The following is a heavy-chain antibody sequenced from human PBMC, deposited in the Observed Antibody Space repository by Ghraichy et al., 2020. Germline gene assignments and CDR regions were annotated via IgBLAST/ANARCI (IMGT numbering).Heavy chain of an antibody. CDR2: ISGSRSYI. CDR1: GFTFSDYS. CDR3: ATGSGYPHPYYYYGMHV. D-gene: IGHD5-12*01. J-gene: IGHJ6*02. Sequence: GESLNISCAASGFTFSDYSMNWVRQAPGKGLEWISVISGSRSYIKYADSVKGRFTISRDNAKNSLYLQLNSLRAEDTAVYFCATGSGYPHPYYYYGMHVWGQGTTVTVSS. V-gene: IGHV3-21*01.